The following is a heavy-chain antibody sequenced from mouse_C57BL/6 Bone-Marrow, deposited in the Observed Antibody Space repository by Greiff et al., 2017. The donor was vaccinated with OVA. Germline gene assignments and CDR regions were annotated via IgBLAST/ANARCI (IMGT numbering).Heavy chain of an antibody. J-gene: IGHJ2*01. D-gene: IGHD1-1*01. CDR2: IIPGSGST. CDR1: GYTFTSHW. CDR3: ARSTTVVASFDY. V-gene: IGHV1-56*01. Sequence: QVQLQQSGPELVRPGASVKISCKAPGYTFTSHWMQWVRQRPGQGLEWIGEIIPGSGSTYYNEKFKGKATLTVDTSSSTAYMQISSLTSEDSAVYFGARSTTVVASFDYWGQGTTLTVSA.